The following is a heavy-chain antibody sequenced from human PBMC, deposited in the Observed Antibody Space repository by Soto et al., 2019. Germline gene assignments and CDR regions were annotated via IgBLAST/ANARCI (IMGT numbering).Heavy chain of an antibody. CDR3: ARDGDYYGSGSFINYYYGMDV. CDR2: ISSSSSYI. CDR1: GFTFSSYS. V-gene: IGHV3-21*01. D-gene: IGHD3-10*01. J-gene: IGHJ6*02. Sequence: EVQLVESGGGLVKPGGSLRLSCAASGFTFSSYSMNWVRQAPGKGLEWVSSISSSSSYIYYADSVKGRFTISRDNAKNSLYLQMNSLRAEDTAVYYCARDGDYYGSGSFINYYYGMDVWGQGTTVTVSS.